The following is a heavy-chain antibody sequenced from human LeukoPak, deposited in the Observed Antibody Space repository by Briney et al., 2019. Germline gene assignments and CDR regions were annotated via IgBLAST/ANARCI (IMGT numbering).Heavy chain of an antibody. J-gene: IGHJ4*02. CDR1: GGSVTNYY. D-gene: IGHD3-10*01. Sequence: SETLSLTCTVSGGSVTNYYWSWIRQPPGKRLEWIGYIYYSGNTNYNPSLKSRVTISVDTSKNQFSLKLRSVTAADTAVYYCAITYYYGSGSYAPDYWGQGTLVTVSS. V-gene: IGHV4-59*02. CDR3: AITYYYGSGSYAPDY. CDR2: IYYSGNT.